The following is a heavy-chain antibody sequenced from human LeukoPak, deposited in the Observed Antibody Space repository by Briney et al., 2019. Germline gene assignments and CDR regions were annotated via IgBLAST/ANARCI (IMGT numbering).Heavy chain of an antibody. D-gene: IGHD6-19*01. CDR2: IYYSGST. CDR3: ARWGGRYSSGWYPYYYGMDV. V-gene: IGHV4-61*01. J-gene: IGHJ6*02. CDR1: GGSVSSGSYY. Sequence: SETLSLTCTVSGGSVSSGSYYWGWIRQPPGQGLEWIGYIYYSGSTKYNPSLKSRVTMSVDTSKNQFSLKVTSVTAADTAVYYCARWGGRYSSGWYPYYYGMDVWGQGTTVTVSS.